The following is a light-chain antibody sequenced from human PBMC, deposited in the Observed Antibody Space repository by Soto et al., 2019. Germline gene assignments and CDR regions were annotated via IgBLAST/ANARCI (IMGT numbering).Light chain of an antibody. J-gene: IGKJ5*01. CDR2: DAS. Sequence: EIVLTQSPGTLSLSPGERATLSCRASESVSSSYLAWYQQKPGQAPRLLIYDASNRATGIPARFSGSGSATDFTLTISSLEPEDFAVYYCQQYGSSPRTFGQGTRLEIK. CDR3: QQYGSSPRT. CDR1: ESVSSSY. V-gene: IGKV3-20*01.